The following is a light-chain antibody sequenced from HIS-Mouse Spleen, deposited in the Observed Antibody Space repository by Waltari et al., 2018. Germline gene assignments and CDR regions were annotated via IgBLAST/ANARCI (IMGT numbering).Light chain of an antibody. CDR2: EGS. CDR1: SSAVGTYKL. Sequence: QSALTQPASVSGSPGQSITISCTGTSSAVGTYKLVSWYQQPPGKAPKLMIYEGSKRPSGVSNRFSGSKSGNTASLTISGLQAEDEADYYCCSYAGSSTWVFGGGTKLTVL. CDR3: CSYAGSSTWV. J-gene: IGLJ3*02. V-gene: IGLV2-23*01.